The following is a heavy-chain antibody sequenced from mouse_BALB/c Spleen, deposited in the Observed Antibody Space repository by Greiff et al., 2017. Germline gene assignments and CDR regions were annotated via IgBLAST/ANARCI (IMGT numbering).Heavy chain of an antibody. CDR3: ARAASYWYFDV. CDR1: GYTFTSYW. V-gene: IGHV1S81*02. J-gene: IGHJ1*01. Sequence: QVQLKQPGAELVKPGASVKLSCKASGYTFTSYWMHWVKQRPGQGLEWIGEINPSNGRTNYNEKFKSKATLTVDKSSSTAYMQLSSLTSEDSAVYYCARAASYWYFDVWGAGTTVTVSS. CDR2: INPSNGRT.